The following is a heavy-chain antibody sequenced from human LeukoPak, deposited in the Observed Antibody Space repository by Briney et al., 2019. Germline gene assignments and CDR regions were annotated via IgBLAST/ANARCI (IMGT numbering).Heavy chain of an antibody. CDR3: ATFSYAGNAGGSAGS. CDR1: GFTFSTYA. J-gene: IGHJ5*02. CDR2: ISVSGGST. D-gene: IGHD4-23*01. Sequence: GGSLRLSCATSGFTFSTYAVNWVRQAPGKGLEWVSVISVSGGSTYYADSVKGRFSISRDNSKNTVFLQMNSLRAEDTAVYYCATFSYAGNAGGSAGSWGQGTLVTVSS. V-gene: IGHV3-23*01.